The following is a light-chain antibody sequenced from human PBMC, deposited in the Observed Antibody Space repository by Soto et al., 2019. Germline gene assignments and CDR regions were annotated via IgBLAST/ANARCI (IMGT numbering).Light chain of an antibody. CDR3: ETWDSNTRV. CDR1: SGHSSYI. Sequence: QLVLTQSSSASASLGSSVKLTCTLSSGHSSYIIAWHQQQPGKAPRYLMKLEGSGSYNKGSGVPDRFSGSSSGAYRYLTISNLQSEDEADYYCETWDSNTRVFGGGTKVTVL. CDR2: LEGSGSY. V-gene: IGLV4-60*03. J-gene: IGLJ3*02.